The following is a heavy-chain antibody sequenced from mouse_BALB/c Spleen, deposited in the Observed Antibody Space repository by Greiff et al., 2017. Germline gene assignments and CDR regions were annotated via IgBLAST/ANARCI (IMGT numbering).Heavy chain of an antibody. J-gene: IGHJ4*01. V-gene: IGHV3-2*02. CDR3: AKFIYYYGSSYPGDY. Sequence: EVKLQESGPGLVKPSQSLSLTCTVTGYSITSDYAWNWIRQFPGNKLEWMGYISYSGSTSYNPSLKSRISITRDTSKNQFFLQLISVTTEDTATFYCAKFIYYYGSSYPGDYWGQGTSVTVSS. CDR1: GYSITSDYA. CDR2: ISYSGST. D-gene: IGHD1-1*01.